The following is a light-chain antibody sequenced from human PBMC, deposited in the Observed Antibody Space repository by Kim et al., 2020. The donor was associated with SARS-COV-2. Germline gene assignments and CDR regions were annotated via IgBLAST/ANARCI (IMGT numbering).Light chain of an antibody. V-gene: IGKV1-9*01. CDR3: QQLNSYPYS. CDR2: AAS. Sequence: VVDRVTITCRASQGISSYLAWYHQKPGKAPKLLLYAASTLQSGVPSRFSGSGSGTEFTLTISSLQPEDFATYYCQQLNSYPYSFGQGTKLEI. CDR1: QGISSY. J-gene: IGKJ2*03.